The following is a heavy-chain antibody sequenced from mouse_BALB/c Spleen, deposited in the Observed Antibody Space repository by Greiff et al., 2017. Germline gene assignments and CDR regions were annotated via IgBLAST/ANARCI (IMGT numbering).Heavy chain of an antibody. CDR3: ARQTTVVDWYFDV. J-gene: IGHJ1*01. Sequence: EVQVVESGGGLVKPGGSLKLSCAASGFAFSSYDMSWVRQTPEKRLEWVAYISSGGGSTYYPDTVKGRFTISRDNAKNTLYLQMSSLKSEDTAMYYCARQTTVVDWYFDVWGAGTTVTVSS. V-gene: IGHV5-12-1*01. CDR1: GFAFSSYD. D-gene: IGHD1-1*01. CDR2: ISSGGGST.